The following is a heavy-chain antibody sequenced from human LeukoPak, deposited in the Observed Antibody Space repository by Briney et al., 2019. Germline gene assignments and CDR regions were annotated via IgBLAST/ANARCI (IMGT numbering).Heavy chain of an antibody. CDR3: ARGTRVCSATSCYPFDP. CDR2: INHSGST. CDR1: GGSFSGYY. D-gene: IGHD2-2*01. Sequence: PSETLSLTCAVYGGSFSGYYWSWIRQPPGKGLEWIGEINHSGSTNYNPSLKSRVTISVDTSKNQFSLKLSSVTAADTAVYYCARGTRVCSATSCYPFDPWGQGTLVTVSS. J-gene: IGHJ5*02. V-gene: IGHV4-34*01.